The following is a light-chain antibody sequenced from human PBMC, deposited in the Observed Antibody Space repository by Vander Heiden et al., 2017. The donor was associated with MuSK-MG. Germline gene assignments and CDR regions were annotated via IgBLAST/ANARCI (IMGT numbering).Light chain of an antibody. CDR2: WAS. Sequence: DIVMTQSPDSLAVSLGERATINCKSSQSVLYSSKNKNYLAWYQQKPGQPPKLLIYWASTRESGVPDRFSGSGSGTDFTLTISSLQAEDVAVYYCQQCYTTGQYTFGQGTKLEIK. CDR1: QSVLYSSKNKNY. J-gene: IGKJ2*01. V-gene: IGKV4-1*01. CDR3: QQCYTTGQYT.